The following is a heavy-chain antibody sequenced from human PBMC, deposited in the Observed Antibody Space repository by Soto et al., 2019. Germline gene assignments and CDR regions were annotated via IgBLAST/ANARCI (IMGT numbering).Heavy chain of an antibody. V-gene: IGHV1-2*02. CDR2: IGPESGAT. Sequence: ASVKVSCKASGYTFTGHYIHWVRQAPEQGPEWMGEIGPESGATRYAQKFQGRVTMTRDTSITTVYMELKNLSPDDTALYYCAKDKSAWGFFDFWGQGTQVTVSS. J-gene: IGHJ4*02. CDR1: GYTFTGHY. D-gene: IGHD7-27*01. CDR3: AKDKSAWGFFDF.